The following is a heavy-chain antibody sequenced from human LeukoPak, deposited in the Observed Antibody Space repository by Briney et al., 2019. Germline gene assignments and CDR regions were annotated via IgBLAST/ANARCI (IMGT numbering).Heavy chain of an antibody. CDR1: GGSISSTTYY. Sequence: SETLSLTCTVFGGSISSTTYYWSWIRQPAGKGLEWIGRIHVSGSTHYHPSLKSRITISVDTSKNQFFLKLSSVTAADTAVYYCARDFDSPLAFDIWGQGTMVTVSS. CDR3: ARDFDSPLAFDI. V-gene: IGHV4-61*02. CDR2: IHVSGST. D-gene: IGHD3-9*01. J-gene: IGHJ3*02.